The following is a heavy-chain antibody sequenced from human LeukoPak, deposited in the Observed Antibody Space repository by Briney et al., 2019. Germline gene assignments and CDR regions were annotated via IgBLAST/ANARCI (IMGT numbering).Heavy chain of an antibody. D-gene: IGHD6-6*01. V-gene: IGHV4-31*03. J-gene: IGHJ5*02. CDR3: ARHDMSGSSSEFDP. CDR1: GGSISSGGYY. Sequence: PSETLSLTCTVSGGSISSGGYYWSWIRQHPGKGLEWIGYIYYSGSTYYNPSLKSRVTISVDTSKNQFSLKLSSVTAADTAVYYCARHDMSGSSSEFDPWGQGTLVTVSS. CDR2: IYYSGST.